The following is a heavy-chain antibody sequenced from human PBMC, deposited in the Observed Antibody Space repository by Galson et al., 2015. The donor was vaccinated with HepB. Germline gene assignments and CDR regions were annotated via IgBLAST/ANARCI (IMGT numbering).Heavy chain of an antibody. V-gene: IGHV3-30-3*01. Sequence: SLRLSCAASGFSFSDYSLHWVRLAPGKGLEWVAVISYDLSNIYYADSVRGRFTISRDTSKNTLYLQMNSLRAEDTAVYYCARDREYQLLMYFFDYWGQGTLVTVSS. CDR2: ISYDLSNI. D-gene: IGHD2-2*01. CDR3: ARDREYQLLMYFFDY. CDR1: GFSFSDYS. J-gene: IGHJ4*02.